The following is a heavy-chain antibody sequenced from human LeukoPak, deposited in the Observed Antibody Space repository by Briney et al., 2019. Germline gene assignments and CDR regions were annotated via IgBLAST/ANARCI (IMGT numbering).Heavy chain of an antibody. CDR1: GFTFSSYS. D-gene: IGHD4-17*01. J-gene: IGHJ3*02. Sequence: PGGSLRLSCAASGFTFSSYSMNWVRQAPGKGLEWVSSISSSSSYIYYADSVKGRFTISRDNAKTSLYLQMNSLRAEDTAVYYCARDRLIYGDYGDAFDIWGQGTMVTVSS. V-gene: IGHV3-21*01. CDR3: ARDRLIYGDYGDAFDI. CDR2: ISSSSSYI.